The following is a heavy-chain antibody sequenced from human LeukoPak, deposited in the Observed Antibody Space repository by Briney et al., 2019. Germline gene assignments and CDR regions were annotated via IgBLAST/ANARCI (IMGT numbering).Heavy chain of an antibody. CDR2: INYSGST. CDR1: GGSFSGYY. Sequence: SETLSLTCAVYGGSFSGYYWSWIRQPPGKGLEWIGEINYSGSTNYNPSLKSRVTISVDTSKNQFSLKQTSVTAADTAVYYCAKVRAAQWLPESWGQGTLVTVSS. D-gene: IGHD6-19*01. CDR3: AKVRAAQWLPES. V-gene: IGHV4-34*01. J-gene: IGHJ5*02.